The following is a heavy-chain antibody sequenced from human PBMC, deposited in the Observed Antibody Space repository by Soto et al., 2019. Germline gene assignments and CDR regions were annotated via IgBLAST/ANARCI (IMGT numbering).Heavy chain of an antibody. CDR3: ARVCRIWFGEFDY. D-gene: IGHD3-10*01. V-gene: IGHV4-30-4*01. Sequence: SETLSLTCTVSGGSISSGDYYWSWIRQPPGKGLEWIGYIYYSGSTYYNPSLKSRVTISVDTSKNQFSLKLSSVTAADTAVYYCARVCRIWFGEFDYWGQGTLVTVSS. J-gene: IGHJ4*02. CDR2: IYYSGST. CDR1: GGSISSGDYY.